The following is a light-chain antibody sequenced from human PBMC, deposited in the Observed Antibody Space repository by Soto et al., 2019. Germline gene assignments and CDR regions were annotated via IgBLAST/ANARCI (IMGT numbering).Light chain of an antibody. J-gene: IGKJ1*01. CDR1: QSTSTW. CDR3: QQYITYPYA. V-gene: IGKV1-5*03. CDR2: EAS. Sequence: DIQMTQSLSTLSASVGARVTITCRASQSTSTWLAWYQQRPGKTPKLLISEASKLESGVPSRFSGSGSGTEFTLTISSPQPDDFATYYCQQYITYPYAFGQGTKVEIK.